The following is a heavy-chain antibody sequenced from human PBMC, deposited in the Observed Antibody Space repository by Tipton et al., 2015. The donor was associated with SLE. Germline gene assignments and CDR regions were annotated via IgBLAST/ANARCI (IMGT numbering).Heavy chain of an antibody. J-gene: IGHJ4*02. Sequence: VQLVQSGGGLVQPGGSLRLSCAASGFTVSGNFMNWVRQAPGRGLEWVSIVESGGHTYYADSVKGRFTVSRDTSNNTVFLQMNSLATADTAVYFCARDFRRMRGYFDYWGQGVAVTVSS. V-gene: IGHV3-53*04. CDR1: GFTVSGNF. CDR3: ARDFRRMRGYFDY. D-gene: IGHD2-15*01. CDR2: VESGGHT.